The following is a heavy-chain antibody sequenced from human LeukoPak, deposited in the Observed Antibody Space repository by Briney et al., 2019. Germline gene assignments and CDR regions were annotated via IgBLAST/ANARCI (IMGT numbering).Heavy chain of an antibody. V-gene: IGHV3-21*01. D-gene: IGHD2-2*01. CDR3: ARGYRSSTSCYANNY. CDR1: GFTFSSYS. J-gene: IGHJ4*02. Sequence: PGGSLRLSCAASGFTFSSYSMNWVRQAPGKGLEWVSSISSSSSYIYYADSVKGRFTISRDNAKNSLYLQMNSLRAEDTAVYYCARGYRSSTSCYANNYWGQGTLVTVSS. CDR2: ISSSSSYI.